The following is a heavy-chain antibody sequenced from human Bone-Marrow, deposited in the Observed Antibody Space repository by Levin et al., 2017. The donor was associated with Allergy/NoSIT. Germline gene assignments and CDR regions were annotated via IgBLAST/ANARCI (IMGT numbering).Heavy chain of an antibody. Sequence: GGSLRLSCAVSGFTFSDYGMHWVRQAPGKGLEWVASITKDGSKKYYLDSVKGRSTLSRDSSKNTVSLQMNSLTADDTAVYFCARDPPEYYFDPSGQGTLVIVSS. D-gene: IGHD1-26*01. J-gene: IGHJ5*02. CDR1: GFTFSDYG. V-gene: IGHV3-30*03. CDR3: ARDPPEYYFDP. CDR2: ITKDGSKK.